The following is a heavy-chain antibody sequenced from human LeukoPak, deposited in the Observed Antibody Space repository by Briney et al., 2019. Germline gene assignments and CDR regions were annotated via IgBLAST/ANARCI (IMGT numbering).Heavy chain of an antibody. CDR2: INPSGGST. Sequence: ASVKVSCKASGYTFTSYYMHWVRQAPGQGLEWMGIINPSGGSTSYAQKFQGRVTMTRDMSTSTVYMELSSLRSEDTAVYYCARFGGFGELPKPFDYWGQGTLVTVSS. CDR1: GYTFTSYY. CDR3: ARFGGFGELPKPFDY. J-gene: IGHJ4*02. D-gene: IGHD3-10*01. V-gene: IGHV1-46*01.